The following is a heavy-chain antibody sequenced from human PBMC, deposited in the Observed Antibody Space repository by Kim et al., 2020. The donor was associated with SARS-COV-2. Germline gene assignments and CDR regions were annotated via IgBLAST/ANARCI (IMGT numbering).Heavy chain of an antibody. J-gene: IGHJ3*02. CDR3: AKELTPPSLWFGELSGYDAFDI. V-gene: IGHV3-30*18. CDR2: ISYDGSNK. CDR1: GFTFSSYG. Sequence: GGSLRLSCAASGFTFSSYGMHWVRQAPGKGLEWVAVISYDGSNKYYADSVKGRFTISRDNSKNTLYLQMNSLRAEDTAVYYCAKELTPPSLWFGELSGYDAFDIWGQGTMVTVSS. D-gene: IGHD3-10*01.